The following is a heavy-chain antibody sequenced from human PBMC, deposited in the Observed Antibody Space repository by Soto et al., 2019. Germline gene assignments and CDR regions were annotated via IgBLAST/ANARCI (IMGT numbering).Heavy chain of an antibody. CDR1: GFTFSNFD. CDR2: IGAARDP. CDR3: ARAYTGRLPRRADYYYDMDV. D-gene: IGHD2-2*02. J-gene: IGHJ6*02. Sequence: AGGSLRLSCATSGFTFSNFDMHWVRQVPGKGLEWVSAIGAARDPYYLGSVKGRFTISRENAKNSVYLQMNDLRAGESAVYYCARAYTGRLPRRADYYYDMDVWGQGTTVTVSS. V-gene: IGHV3-13*05.